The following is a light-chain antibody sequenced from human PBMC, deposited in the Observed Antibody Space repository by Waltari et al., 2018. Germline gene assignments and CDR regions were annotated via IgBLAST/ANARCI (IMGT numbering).Light chain of an antibody. CDR2: RNN. CDR3: AAWDDSLSGRV. V-gene: IGLV1-47*01. J-gene: IGLJ3*02. CDR1: SSNIGSNS. Sequence: QSVLTQPPSASGTPGQRVTISCSGSSSNIGSNSVYWYQQLPGTAPTLLIYRNNRRPSGVPERFSGSKAGTSASLAISGLRSEDEADYYCAAWDDSLSGRVFGGGTKLTVL.